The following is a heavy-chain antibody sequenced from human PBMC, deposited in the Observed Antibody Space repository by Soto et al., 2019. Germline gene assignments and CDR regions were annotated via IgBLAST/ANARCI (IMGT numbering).Heavy chain of an antibody. CDR3: AKDWGVSDAFDI. J-gene: IGHJ3*02. D-gene: IGHD3-10*01. Sequence: EVQLLESGGGLVQPGGCLRLSCAASGFTFSSYAMSWVRQAPGKGLEWVSAISGSGGSTYYADSVKGRFTISRDNSKNTLYLQMNSLRAEDTAVYYCAKDWGVSDAFDIWGQGTMVTVSS. V-gene: IGHV3-23*01. CDR1: GFTFSSYA. CDR2: ISGSGGST.